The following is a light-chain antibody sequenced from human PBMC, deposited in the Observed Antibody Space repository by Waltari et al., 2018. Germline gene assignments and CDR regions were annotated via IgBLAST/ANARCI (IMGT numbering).Light chain of an antibody. CDR3: QQYKSYPT. J-gene: IGKJ1*01. V-gene: IGKV1-5*03. Sequence: DIQMTQSPSTLSAYVGDRVTITCRASQSIIDWLAWYQEKPGKAPKLLIYKASNLKGGVPSRFSGSGFGTEFTLTISSLQPDDFATYHCQQYKSYPTFGQGTKVEI. CDR2: KAS. CDR1: QSIIDW.